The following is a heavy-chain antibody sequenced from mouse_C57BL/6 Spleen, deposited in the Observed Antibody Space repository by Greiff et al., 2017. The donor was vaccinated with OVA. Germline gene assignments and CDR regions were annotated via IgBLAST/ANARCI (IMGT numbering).Heavy chain of an antibody. CDR1: GYTFTSYG. J-gene: IGHJ4*01. CDR2: IYPRSGNT. Sequence: VMLVESGAELARPGASVKLSCKASGYTFTSYGISWVKQRTGQGLEWIGEIYPRSGNTYYNEKFKGKATLTADKSSSTAYMELRSLTSEDSAVYFCARWAQDYAMDYWGQGTSVTVSS. CDR3: ARWAQDYAMDY. V-gene: IGHV1-81*01.